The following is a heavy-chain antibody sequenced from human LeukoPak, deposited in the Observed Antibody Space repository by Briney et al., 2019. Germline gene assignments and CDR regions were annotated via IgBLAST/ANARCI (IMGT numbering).Heavy chain of an antibody. Sequence: ASVKVSCKASGYTFTDLYIHWVRQAPGQGLEWMGFLRTNTGGTSYAQKFQGRVTLTRDTSISTAYLELTSLTSDDTAVYFCARHNYDFDFDYWGQGTLVTVSA. CDR1: GYTFTDLY. V-gene: IGHV1-2*02. CDR3: ARHNYDFDFDY. CDR2: LRTNTGGT. J-gene: IGHJ4*02. D-gene: IGHD3-3*01.